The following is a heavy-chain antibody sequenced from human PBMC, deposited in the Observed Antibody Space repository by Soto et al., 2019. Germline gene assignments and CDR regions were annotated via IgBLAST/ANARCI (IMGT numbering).Heavy chain of an antibody. CDR1: GGTFSSYA. Sequence: SLKVACKASGGTFSSYAISWVRQAPGQGLEWMGGIIPIFGTANYAQKFQGRVTITADESTSTAYMELSSLRSEDTAVYYCASHITMVRGVIPREEKWGQGTLVTVSS. J-gene: IGHJ4*02. CDR3: ASHITMVRGVIPREEK. D-gene: IGHD3-10*01. V-gene: IGHV1-69*13. CDR2: IIPIFGTA.